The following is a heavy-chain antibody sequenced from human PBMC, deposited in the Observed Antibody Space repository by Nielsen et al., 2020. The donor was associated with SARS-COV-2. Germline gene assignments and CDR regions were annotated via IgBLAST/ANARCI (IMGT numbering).Heavy chain of an antibody. D-gene: IGHD6-13*01. V-gene: IGHV3-11*05. CDR2: ISTSSSYT. Sequence: GGSLRLSCTASGFTFSEYYMSWIRQAPGKGLEWVSYISTSSSYTNYADSVKGRFTISRDNAMNSLYLQMNSLRAEDTAVYYCARGLVHLVDWGQGTLVTVSS. CDR3: ARGLVHLVD. J-gene: IGHJ4*02. CDR1: GFTFSEYY.